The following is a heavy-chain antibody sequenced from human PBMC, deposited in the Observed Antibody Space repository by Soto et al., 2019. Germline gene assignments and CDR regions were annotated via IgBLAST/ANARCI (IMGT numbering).Heavy chain of an antibody. CDR2: IKQDGSEK. D-gene: IGHD6-19*01. Sequence: SLRLSCAASGFTFSSYWMSWVRQAPGKGLEWVANIKQDGSEKYYVDSVKGRFTISRDNAKNSLYLQMDSLRAEVTAVYYCARGRWLVDYYYVDVWGKGTTVTVSS. V-gene: IGHV3-7*01. CDR3: ARGRWLVDYYYVDV. CDR1: GFTFSSYW. J-gene: IGHJ6*03.